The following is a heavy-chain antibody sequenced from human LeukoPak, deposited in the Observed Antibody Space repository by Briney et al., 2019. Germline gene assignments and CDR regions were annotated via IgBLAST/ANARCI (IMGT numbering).Heavy chain of an antibody. CDR1: GYSFTSYW. D-gene: IGHD3-10*01. CDR2: IYPGDSDT. J-gene: IGHJ4*02. V-gene: IGHV5-51*01. Sequence: GESLKISCKGSGYSFTSYWIGWVRQMPGKGLEWMGIIYPGDSDTRYSPSFQGPVTISADKSISTAYLQWSSLKASDTAMYYCARGLYGSGSYYPFDYWGQGTLVTVSS. CDR3: ARGLYGSGSYYPFDY.